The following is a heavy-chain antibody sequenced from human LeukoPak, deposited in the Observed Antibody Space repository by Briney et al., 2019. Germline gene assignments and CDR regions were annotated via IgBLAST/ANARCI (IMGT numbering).Heavy chain of an antibody. D-gene: IGHD5-18*01. J-gene: IGHJ6*02. CDR2: ISYDGSNE. CDR1: GFTFSSYA. Sequence: PGGSLRLSCAASGFTFSSYAMHWVRQAPGKGLEWVTVISYDGSNEFYADSVKGRFTISRDNSKNTLYLQMNSLRAEDTAVYYCARDVSTDQGRRGYIFDYGVDVWGQGTTVTVSS. V-gene: IGHV3-30-3*01. CDR3: ARDVSTDQGRRGYIFDYGVDV.